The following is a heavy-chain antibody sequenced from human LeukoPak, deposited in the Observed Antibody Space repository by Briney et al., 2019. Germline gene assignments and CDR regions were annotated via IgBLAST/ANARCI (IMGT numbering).Heavy chain of an antibody. Sequence: SVKVSCKASGGTFSSYAISWVRQAPGQGLEWMGGIIPIFGTANYAQKFQGRVTITADESTSTAYMELSSLRSDDTAVYYCARELRNDFWSGYFVYWGQGTLVTVSS. V-gene: IGHV1-69*13. J-gene: IGHJ4*02. CDR2: IIPIFGTA. CDR3: ARELRNDFWSGYFVY. D-gene: IGHD3-3*01. CDR1: GGTFSSYA.